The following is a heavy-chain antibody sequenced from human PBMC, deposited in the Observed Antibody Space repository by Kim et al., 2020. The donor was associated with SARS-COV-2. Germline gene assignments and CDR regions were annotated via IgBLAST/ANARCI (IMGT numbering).Heavy chain of an antibody. V-gene: IGHV4-4*07. Sequence: SETLSLTCTVSGGSVSDYYWSWIRQPAGKGLQWIGHRYLSGSTNYSPSLKNRVTVSIDTSENKLSLELRSVTAADTAVYYCARGRMAVWGVSGYGVDVGG. CDR1: GGSVSDYY. CDR2: RYLSGST. CDR3: ARGRMAVWGVSGYGVDV. J-gene: IGHJ6*01. D-gene: IGHD3-10*01.